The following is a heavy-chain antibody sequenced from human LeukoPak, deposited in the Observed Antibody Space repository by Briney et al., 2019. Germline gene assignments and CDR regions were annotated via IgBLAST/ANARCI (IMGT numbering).Heavy chain of an antibody. V-gene: IGHV3-74*01. CDR2: MNPDGSGS. CDR3: TRNLYGDC. CDR1: GFTFSTYW. D-gene: IGHD3-16*01. J-gene: IGHJ4*02. Sequence: PGGSLRLSCAASGFTFSTYWMHWVRQAPGKGLAWVSRMNPDGSGSYYADSVKGRFTISRGNAKNTLYLQMNSLRAEDTAVYYCTRNLYGDCWGQGTLVTVSS.